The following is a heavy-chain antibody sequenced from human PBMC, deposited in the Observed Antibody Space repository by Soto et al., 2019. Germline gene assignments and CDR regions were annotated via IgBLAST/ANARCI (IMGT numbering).Heavy chain of an antibody. CDR1: GDSVSSNSAA. CDR3: ARGRMGLYYFAY. Sequence: QVQLQQSGPGLVKPSQTLSLTCATSGDSVSSNSAAWNWIRQSPSSGLEWPGRTYYRSKWYNGYAVSVRSGITVTPDTTKNRFSLQLTSVTPEDTAGDVCARGRMGLYYFAYWGQGTLVAVSS. D-gene: IGHD2-8*01. V-gene: IGHV6-1*01. J-gene: IGHJ4*02. CDR2: TYYRSKWYN.